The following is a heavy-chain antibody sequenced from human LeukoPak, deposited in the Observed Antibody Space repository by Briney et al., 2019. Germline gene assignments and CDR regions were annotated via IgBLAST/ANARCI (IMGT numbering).Heavy chain of an antibody. Sequence: GGSLRLSCAASGFTFSSSWMSWVRQAPGKGLEWVANIKQDGSEKYYVDSVKGRFTISRDNAKNSLYLQMNSLRAEDTAVYYCASASPYYYGIAVWGQGTTVTVSS. V-gene: IGHV3-7*01. CDR2: IKQDGSEK. CDR3: ASASPYYYGIAV. J-gene: IGHJ6*02. CDR1: GFTFSSSW.